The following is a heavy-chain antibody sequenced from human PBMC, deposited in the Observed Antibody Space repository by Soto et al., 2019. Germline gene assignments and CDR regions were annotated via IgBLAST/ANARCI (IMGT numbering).Heavy chain of an antibody. CDR2: ISSTTNYI. CDR3: ARESEDLTSNFDY. V-gene: IGHV3-21*06. CDR1: GFTFTMYS. Sequence: LRLACAASGFTFTMYSMNWVRQAPGKGLEWVSSISSTTNYIYYGDSMKGRFTISRDNAKDSLYLEMNSLRAEDTAVYYCARESEDLTSNFDYWGQGTLVTVSS. J-gene: IGHJ4*02.